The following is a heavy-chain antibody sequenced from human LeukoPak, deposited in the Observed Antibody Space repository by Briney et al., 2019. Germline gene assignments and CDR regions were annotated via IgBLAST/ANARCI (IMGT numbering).Heavy chain of an antibody. CDR3: TTASQEKAAAGVGNAFDI. Sequence: PGGSLRLSCTTFGFTFSDAWMSWVRQAPGKGLEWVGRIKSKTDGGTTDYAAPVKGRFTISRDDSKNTLYLQMNSLKTEDTAVYYCTTASQEKAAAGVGNAFDIWGQGTMVTVSS. CDR1: GFTFSDAW. V-gene: IGHV3-15*01. J-gene: IGHJ3*02. CDR2: IKSKTDGGTT. D-gene: IGHD6-13*01.